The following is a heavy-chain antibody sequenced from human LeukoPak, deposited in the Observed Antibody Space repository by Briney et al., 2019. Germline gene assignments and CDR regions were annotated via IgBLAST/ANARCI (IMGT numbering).Heavy chain of an antibody. J-gene: IGHJ6*02. CDR3: ARDRQDYYNGMDV. CDR2: INPSGGST. CDR1: GYTFTSYY. V-gene: IGHV1-46*01. Sequence: ASVKVSCKASGYTFTSYYIHWVRQASGQGLEWMGVINPSGGSTTYAQKFQGRVTMTRDTSTSTVYMELSSLRSEDTAVYYRARDRQDYYNGMDVWGQGTTVTVSS.